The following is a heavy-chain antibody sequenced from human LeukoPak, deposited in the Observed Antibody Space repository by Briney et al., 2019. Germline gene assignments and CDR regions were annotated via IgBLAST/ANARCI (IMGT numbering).Heavy chain of an antibody. CDR1: GFSFSSYS. Sequence: GGSLRLSCAASGFSFSSYSMNWVRQAPGKGLEWVSSISSSSTYKYYADSVKGRFTISRDNAKNALYLQMNTLRAEDTAVYYCARDFTVKTTAYFHNWGQGTLVTVSS. J-gene: IGHJ1*01. D-gene: IGHD4-17*01. CDR3: ARDFTVKTTAYFHN. V-gene: IGHV3-21*01. CDR2: ISSSSTYK.